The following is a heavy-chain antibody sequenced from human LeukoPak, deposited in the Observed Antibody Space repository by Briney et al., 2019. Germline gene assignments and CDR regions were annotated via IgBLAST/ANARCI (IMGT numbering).Heavy chain of an antibody. CDR3: ARGRVVEDCSGGSCYHFDY. V-gene: IGHV1-8*01. Sequence: GASVKVSCKASGYTFTSYDVNWVRQATGQGLEWMGWMNPNSGNTGYAQKFQGRVTMTRDTSISTAYMELNSLRSEDAAVYYCARGRVVEDCSGGSCYHFDYWGQGTLVTVSS. J-gene: IGHJ4*02. CDR2: MNPNSGNT. D-gene: IGHD2-15*01. CDR1: GYTFTSYD.